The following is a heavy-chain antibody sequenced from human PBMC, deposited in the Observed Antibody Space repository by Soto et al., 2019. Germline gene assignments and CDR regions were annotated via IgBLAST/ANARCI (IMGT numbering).Heavy chain of an antibody. J-gene: IGHJ4*02. CDR3: GRKYSLAVVAPGY. CDR1: GFTFSSYT. CDR2: ISYDGGDK. D-gene: IGHD3-22*01. Sequence: PGGSLRLSCAASGFTFSSYTMHWVRQTPGKGLEWVAHISYDGGDKYYADSVKGRFTISRDNSKNTLYLQMNSLRAEDTYVYYCGRKYSLAVVAPGYWGQGILVTVSS. V-gene: IGHV3-30-3*01.